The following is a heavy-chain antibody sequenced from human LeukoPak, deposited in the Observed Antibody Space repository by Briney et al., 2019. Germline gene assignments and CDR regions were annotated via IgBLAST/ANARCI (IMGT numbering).Heavy chain of an antibody. J-gene: IGHJ4*02. Sequence: PGGSLRLSCAASGFTVSSNYMSWVRQAPGKGLEWVSVIYSGGSTYYAASVKGRFTISRDNSKNTLYLQMNSLRAEDTAVYYCARDMAVANGGFDYWGQGTLVTVSS. CDR1: GFTVSSNY. CDR3: ARDMAVANGGFDY. D-gene: IGHD6-19*01. CDR2: IYSGGST. V-gene: IGHV3-53*01.